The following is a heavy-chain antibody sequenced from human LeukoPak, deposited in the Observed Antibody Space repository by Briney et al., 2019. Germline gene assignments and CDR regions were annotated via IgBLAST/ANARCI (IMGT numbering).Heavy chain of an antibody. J-gene: IGHJ4*02. Sequence: SCTASGYSFTDYYLHWVRQAPGKGLQWVAATSYDEDNKYYAESVRGRLTISRDNSNNTLNLQMNSLTSDDTAVYYCASASGGAATGFYFDLWGQGTLVTVSS. V-gene: IGHV3-30-3*01. CDR3: ASASGGAATGFYFDL. CDR1: GYSFTDYY. D-gene: IGHD6-13*01. CDR2: TSYDEDNK.